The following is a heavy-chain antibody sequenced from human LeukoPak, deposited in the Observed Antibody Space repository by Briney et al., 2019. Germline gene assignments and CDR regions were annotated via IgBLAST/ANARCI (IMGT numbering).Heavy chain of an antibody. CDR1: GFTFSSYS. V-gene: IGHV3-21*04. CDR2: ISSSSSYI. J-gene: IGHJ4*02. D-gene: IGHD3-10*01. Sequence: PGGSLRLSCAASGFTFSSYSMNWVRQAPGKGLEWVSSISSSSSYIYYADSVKGRFTISRDNAKNSLYLQMNSLRAEDTAVYYRAKDLHGSGSLFDYWGQGTLVTVSS. CDR3: AKDLHGSGSLFDY.